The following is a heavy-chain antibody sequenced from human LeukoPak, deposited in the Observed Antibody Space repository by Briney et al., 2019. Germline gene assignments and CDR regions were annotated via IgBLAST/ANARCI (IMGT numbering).Heavy chain of an antibody. J-gene: IGHJ1*01. D-gene: IGHD3-10*01. Sequence: ASVKVSCKASGYTFTSYGNSRVRQAPGQGLEGMGWISAYNGNTKYAQKLQGRVTMTADTSTSTAYMELRSLRSDDTAVYYCARDRAWFGELPSQLWGQGTLVTVSS. V-gene: IGHV1-18*04. CDR2: ISAYNGNT. CDR1: GYTFTSYG. CDR3: ARDRAWFGELPSQL.